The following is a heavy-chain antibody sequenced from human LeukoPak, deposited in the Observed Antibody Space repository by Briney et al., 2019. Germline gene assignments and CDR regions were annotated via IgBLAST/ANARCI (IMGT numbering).Heavy chain of an antibody. Sequence: GGSLRLSCAASGFTFSSYGMHWVRQAPGKGLEWVAVISYDGSNKYYADAVKGRFTISRDNSKKTLYLQMNSLRAEDTAVYYCAKAGGRREQGDNYFDYWGQGTLVTVSS. J-gene: IGHJ4*02. CDR2: ISYDGSNK. D-gene: IGHD1-26*01. CDR3: AKAGGRREQGDNYFDY. V-gene: IGHV3-30*18. CDR1: GFTFSSYG.